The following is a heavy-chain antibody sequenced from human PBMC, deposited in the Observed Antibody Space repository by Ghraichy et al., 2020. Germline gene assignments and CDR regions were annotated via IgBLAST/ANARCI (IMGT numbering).Heavy chain of an antibody. CDR3: ARGINYFDP. Sequence: ASVKVSCKASGYTFINYGITWVRQAPGQGLEWLEWITSKSGNTQYGWKFQGRVTMTTDTSTSTAYMELRSLRSDDTAVYYCARGINYFDPWGQGTLVTVSS. CDR2: ITSKSGNT. V-gene: IGHV1-18*01. CDR1: GYTFINYG. D-gene: IGHD5-24*01. J-gene: IGHJ5*02.